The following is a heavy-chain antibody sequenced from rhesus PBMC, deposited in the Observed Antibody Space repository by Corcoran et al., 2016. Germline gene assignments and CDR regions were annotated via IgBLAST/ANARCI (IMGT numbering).Heavy chain of an antibody. Sequence: QVQLQESGPAVVKPSETLSLTCAVSGGSISSSHWWSWIRPSPGKGLEWIGGIYGGGGSTGYNPPLRSGVTISRKTYKNQFSLMLMSGTAADTAVYYCARDLGNWNYGRGLDSWGQGVVVTVSS. CDR1: GGSISSSHW. V-gene: IGHV4-93*01. CDR2: IYGGGGST. D-gene: IGHD1-26*01. J-gene: IGHJ6*01. CDR3: ARDLGNWNYGRGLDS.